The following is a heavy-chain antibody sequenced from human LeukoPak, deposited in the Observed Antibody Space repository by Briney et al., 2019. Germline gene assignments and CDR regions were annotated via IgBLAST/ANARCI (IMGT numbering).Heavy chain of an antibody. CDR2: IWYDGSNK. Sequence: GGSLRLSCAASGFTFSSYGMHWVRQAPGKGLEWVAVIWYDGSNKYYADSVKGRFTISRDNSKNTLYLQMNSLRAEDTAVYYCAKEVGYSYGYVLDCWGQGTLVTVSS. CDR3: AKEVGYSYGYVLDC. V-gene: IGHV3-33*06. J-gene: IGHJ4*02. D-gene: IGHD5-18*01. CDR1: GFTFSSYG.